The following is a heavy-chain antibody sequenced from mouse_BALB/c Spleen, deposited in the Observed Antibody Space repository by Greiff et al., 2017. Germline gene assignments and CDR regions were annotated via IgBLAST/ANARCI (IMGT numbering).Heavy chain of an antibody. Sequence: QVQLKESGPGLVAPSQSLSITCTVSGFSLTSSGVHWVRQSPGKGLEWLGVLWSGGSTDYNTAFISRLSISKDNSKSQVFFKMNSLQANDTAIYYCARSSGYYAYAMDYWGQGTSVTVSS. V-gene: IGHV2-2*02. D-gene: IGHD2-3*01. CDR3: ARSSGYYAYAMDY. CDR2: LWSGGST. J-gene: IGHJ4*01. CDR1: GFSLTSSG.